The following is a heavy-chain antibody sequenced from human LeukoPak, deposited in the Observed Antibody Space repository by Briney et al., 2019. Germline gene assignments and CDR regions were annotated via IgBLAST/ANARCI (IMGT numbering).Heavy chain of an antibody. V-gene: IGHV3-30*18. Sequence: GRSLRLSCAASGFTFSSYGMHWVRQAPGKGLEWVAVISYDGSNRYYADSVKGRFTISRDNSKNTLYLRMNSLRAEDTAVYYCAKDEKRYYDILTGYPHPDYWGQGTLVTVSS. D-gene: IGHD3-9*01. CDR1: GFTFSSYG. CDR2: ISYDGSNR. CDR3: AKDEKRYYDILTGYPHPDY. J-gene: IGHJ4*02.